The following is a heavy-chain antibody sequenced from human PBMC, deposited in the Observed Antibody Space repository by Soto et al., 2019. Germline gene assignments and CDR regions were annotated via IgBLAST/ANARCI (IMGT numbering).Heavy chain of an antibody. J-gene: IGHJ4*02. Sequence: PGASLRLSCAASGFTFSSYAMSWVRQAPGKGLEWVSAISGSGGSTYYADSVKGRFTISRDNSKKTLYLQMNSLRAEDTAVYYCAKKSSNYYDSSGYSDYWGQGTLVTVSS. CDR1: GFTFSSYA. CDR2: ISGSGGST. CDR3: AKKSSNYYDSSGYSDY. D-gene: IGHD3-22*01. V-gene: IGHV3-23*01.